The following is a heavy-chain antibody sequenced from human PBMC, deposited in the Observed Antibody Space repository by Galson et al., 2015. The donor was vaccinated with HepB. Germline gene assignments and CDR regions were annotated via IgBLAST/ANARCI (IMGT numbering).Heavy chain of an antibody. V-gene: IGHV3-23*01. CDR3: AKDRRLGTGYHYYGMDV. Sequence: SLRLSCAASGFTFSSYAMSWVRQAPGKGLEWVSAISGSGGSSYYADSVKGRFTISRDNSKNTLYLQMNSLRAEDTAVYYCAKDRRLGTGYHYYGMDVWGQGTTVTVSS. CDR2: ISGSGGSS. CDR1: GFTFSSYA. J-gene: IGHJ6*02. D-gene: IGHD6-25*01.